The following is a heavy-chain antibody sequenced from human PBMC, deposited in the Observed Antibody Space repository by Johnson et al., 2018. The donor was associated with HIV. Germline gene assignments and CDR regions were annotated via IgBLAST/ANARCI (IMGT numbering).Heavy chain of an antibody. J-gene: IGHJ3*02. V-gene: IGHV3-7*01. Sequence: VQLVESGGGLVQPGGSLRLSCAASGFTFSSYWMSWVRQAPGKGLEWVANIKQDGSEKYYVDSVKGRFTISRDNSKSTVYLQMNSLRAEDTAVYYCARASSIAARGADAFDIWGQGTMVTVSS. CDR1: GFTFSSYW. CDR2: IKQDGSEK. CDR3: ARASSIAARGADAFDI. D-gene: IGHD6-6*01.